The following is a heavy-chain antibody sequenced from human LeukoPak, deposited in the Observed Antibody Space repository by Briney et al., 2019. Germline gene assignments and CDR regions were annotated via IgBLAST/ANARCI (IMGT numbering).Heavy chain of an antibody. Sequence: GRSLRLSCAASGFSFSIYGMNSIRQAPGKGREWGAYTKGNTDTIHYADSVKGRFTISRDNAKSSLYLQMNSLRTEDTALYYRVRGQRNHDNWFDPWGQGTLVTVSS. D-gene: IGHD1-14*01. CDR1: GFSFSIYG. V-gene: IGHV3-48*01. J-gene: IGHJ5*02. CDR3: VRGQRNHDNWFDP. CDR2: TKGNTDTI.